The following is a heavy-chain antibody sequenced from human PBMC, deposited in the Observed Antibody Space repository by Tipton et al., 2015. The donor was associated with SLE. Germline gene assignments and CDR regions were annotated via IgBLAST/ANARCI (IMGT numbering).Heavy chain of an antibody. CDR3: ARALTIFGVAINDYNGMDV. J-gene: IGHJ6*02. D-gene: IGHD3-3*01. V-gene: IGHV4-34*01. CDR1: GGSFSGYY. Sequence: TLSLTCAVYGGSFSGYYGSWIRQPPGKGLEGIGEINQSGSTKYNPSLKSRLTITIDTSKTQFSLKLTSVTAADTAVYYCARALTIFGVAINDYNGMDVWGQGTTVTVSS. CDR2: INQSGST.